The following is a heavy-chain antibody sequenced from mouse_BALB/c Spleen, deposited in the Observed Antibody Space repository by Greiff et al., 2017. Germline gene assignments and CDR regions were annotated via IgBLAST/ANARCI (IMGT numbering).Heavy chain of an antibody. CDR3: ARGDYDADVGVYYAMDY. CDR1: GYSITSGYY. CDR2: ISYDGSN. D-gene: IGHD2-4*01. Sequence: DVKLVESGPGLVKPSQSLSLTCSVTGYSITSGYYWNWIRQFPGNKLEWLGYISYDGSNNYNPSLKNRISITRDTSKNQFFLKLNAVTTEDTATYYCARGDYDADVGVYYAMDYWGQGTSVTVSS. J-gene: IGHJ4*01. V-gene: IGHV3-6*02.